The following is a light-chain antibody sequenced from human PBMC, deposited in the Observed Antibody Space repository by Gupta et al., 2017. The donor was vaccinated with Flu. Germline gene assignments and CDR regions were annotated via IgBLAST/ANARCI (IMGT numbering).Light chain of an antibody. CDR3: QCYASSARDLV. J-gene: IGLJ2*01. CDR1: SGSIGTNY. CDR2: EDD. Sequence: NFLLTQPHSVSESPGRTVTISCTRSSGSIGTNYVQWYQQRPGSSPTTVIYEDDRRPSAVPDRFSCSSYISSYSASPSISGPEAEDEADAYCQCYASSARDLVFGGGTKLTVL. V-gene: IGLV6-57*01.